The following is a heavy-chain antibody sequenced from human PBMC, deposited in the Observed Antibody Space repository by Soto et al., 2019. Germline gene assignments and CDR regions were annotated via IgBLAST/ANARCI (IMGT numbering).Heavy chain of an antibody. J-gene: IGHJ5*02. CDR2: ISAYNGNT. Sequence: ASVKVSCKASGYRFSSYAIGWVRQAPGQGLEWVGWISAYNGNTRYAQKLQGRVTMTTDTSTSTAYMELRSLKSDDTAVYYCARERVSLVRGPQNWFDPRAQGTLVTVSS. D-gene: IGHD3-10*01. CDR1: GYRFSSYA. V-gene: IGHV1-18*01. CDR3: ARERVSLVRGPQNWFDP.